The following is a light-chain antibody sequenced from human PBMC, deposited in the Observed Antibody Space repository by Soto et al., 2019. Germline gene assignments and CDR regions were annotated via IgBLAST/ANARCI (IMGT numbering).Light chain of an antibody. CDR2: GAS. Sequence: EVVLTQSPATLSVSPGDRATLSCRASQSVSRNLAWYQQKSGQAPRLLIYGASTRATGVPARFSGSGSATEFTLSISSLQSEDVAVYYCQQYGDWPPETFGQGTKLEI. CDR3: QQYGDWPPET. V-gene: IGKV3-15*01. CDR1: QSVSRN. J-gene: IGKJ2*01.